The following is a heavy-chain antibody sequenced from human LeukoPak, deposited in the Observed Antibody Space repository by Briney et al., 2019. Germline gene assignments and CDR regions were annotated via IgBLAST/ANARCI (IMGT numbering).Heavy chain of an antibody. J-gene: IGHJ2*01. D-gene: IGHD3/OR15-3a*01. V-gene: IGHV3-23*01. CDR2: ISGSGGST. Sequence: PGTSLRLSCAASGFTFSSYAMSWVRQAPGKGLDWVSGISGSGGSTYYADSVKGRFTISRDNSKNTLYLQMNSLRAEDTAVYYCAKDWTGTKPFDLWGRGTLVTVSS. CDR1: GFTFSSYA. CDR3: AKDWTGTKPFDL.